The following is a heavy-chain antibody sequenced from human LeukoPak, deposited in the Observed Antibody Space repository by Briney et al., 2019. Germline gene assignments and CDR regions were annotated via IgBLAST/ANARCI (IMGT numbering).Heavy chain of an antibody. Sequence: SPSETLSLTCTVSGGSIGTYYWSWIRQSPGKGLEWIGYIYVTGSTRYNPYLQSRVTISVDTSRNQLFLKMSSVTAADTAVYYCARHIGGGIEDMDVWGKGTKVTGSS. CDR3: ARHIGGGIEDMDV. D-gene: IGHD3-16*02. CDR1: GGSIGTYY. J-gene: IGHJ6*03. CDR2: IYVTGST. V-gene: IGHV4-59*08.